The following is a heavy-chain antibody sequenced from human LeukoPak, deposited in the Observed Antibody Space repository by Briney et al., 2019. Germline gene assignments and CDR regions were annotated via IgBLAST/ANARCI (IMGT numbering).Heavy chain of an antibody. CDR1: RLSFSGQW. CDR3: AYSNNLNY. J-gene: IGHJ4*02. CDR2: IKYDGSEK. Sequence: GGSLRLSCAASRLSFSGQWMNWVRQAPGQGLEWVAHIKYDGSEKYYADSVMGRFTISREDAKNSLSLQMDNVRAEDTAVYYCAYSNNLNYWGQGTLVTVSS. V-gene: IGHV3-7*01. D-gene: IGHD1-20*01.